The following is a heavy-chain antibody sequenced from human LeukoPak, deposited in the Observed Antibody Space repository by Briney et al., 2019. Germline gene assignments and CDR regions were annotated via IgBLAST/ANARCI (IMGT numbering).Heavy chain of an antibody. CDR2: ISGSGGST. J-gene: IGHJ4*02. CDR3: AKDHEWGHFDY. Sequence: GESLKISCAASGFTFSSNAMSWVRQAPGKGLEWVSAISGSGGSTYYADSVKGRFTISRDNSKNTLYLQMDSLRAEDTAVYYCAKDHEWGHFDYWGQGTLVTVSS. D-gene: IGHD1-26*01. CDR1: GFTFSSNA. V-gene: IGHV3-23*01.